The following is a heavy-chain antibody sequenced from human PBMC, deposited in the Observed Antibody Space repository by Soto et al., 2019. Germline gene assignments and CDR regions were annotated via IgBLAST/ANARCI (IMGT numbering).Heavy chain of an antibody. CDR2: IYHSGST. V-gene: IGHV4-30-2*01. J-gene: IGHJ4*02. Sequence: PSETLSLTCAVSGGSISSGGYSWSWIRQPPGKGLEWIGYIYHSGSTYYNPSLKSRVTISVDRSKNQFSLQLTSVTAADTAVYYCATSYGNAWYTYWGQGTQVTVSS. CDR3: ATSYGNAWYTY. D-gene: IGHD6-13*01. CDR1: GGSISSGGYS.